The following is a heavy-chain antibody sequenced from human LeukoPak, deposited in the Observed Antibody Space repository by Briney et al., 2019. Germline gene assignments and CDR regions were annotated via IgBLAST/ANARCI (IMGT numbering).Heavy chain of an antibody. D-gene: IGHD2-2*01. CDR2: ISAYNGNT. CDR1: GYTFTSYG. V-gene: IGHV1-18*01. CDR3: ATNDILPNDY. J-gene: IGHJ4*01. Sequence: ASVKVSRKASGYTFTSYGISWVRQAAGQGLEWMGWISAYNGNTNYAQKLQGRVTMTTDTSTSTAYMELRSLRSDDTAVYYCATNDILPNDYWGHGTLVTVSS.